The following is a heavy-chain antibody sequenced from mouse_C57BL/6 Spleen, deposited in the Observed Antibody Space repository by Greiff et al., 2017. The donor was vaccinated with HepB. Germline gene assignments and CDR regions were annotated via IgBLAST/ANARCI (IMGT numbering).Heavy chain of an antibody. J-gene: IGHJ2*01. CDR2: ISSGSSTI. V-gene: IGHV5-17*01. D-gene: IGHD1-1*01. CDR1: GFTFSDYG. CDR3: AREDYGSSPLFDY. Sequence: DVKLVESGGGLVKPGGSLKLSCAASGFTFSDYGMHWVRQAPEKGLEWVAYISSGSSTIYYADTVKGRFTISRDNAKNTLFLQMTSLRSEDTAMYYCAREDYGSSPLFDYWGQGTTLTVSS.